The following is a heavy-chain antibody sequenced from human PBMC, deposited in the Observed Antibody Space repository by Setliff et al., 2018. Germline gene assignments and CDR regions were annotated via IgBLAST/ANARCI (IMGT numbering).Heavy chain of an antibody. CDR2: IKEDGSET. Sequence: GGSLRLSCAASGFTFRSYEMSWVRQAPGKGLEWVANIKEDGSETYYGGSVKGRFTISRDNAKNSLYLQMNSLRVEDMAVYYCVNSYRGYDDYPDYWGQGTLVTVSS. CDR1: GFTFRSYE. CDR3: VNSYRGYDDYPDY. V-gene: IGHV3-7*03. J-gene: IGHJ4*02. D-gene: IGHD3-16*02.